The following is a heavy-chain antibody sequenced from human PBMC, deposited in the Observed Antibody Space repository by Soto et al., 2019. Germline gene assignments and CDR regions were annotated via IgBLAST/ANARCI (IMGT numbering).Heavy chain of an antibody. CDR1: GFTVSSNY. D-gene: IGHD1-20*01. J-gene: IGHJ4*02. CDR3: TLTGTTGLAGY. CDR2: IYSGGST. Sequence: GGSLRLSCAASGFTVSSNYMSWVRQAPGKGLEWVSVIYSGGSTYYADSVKGRFTISRDNSKKTLYLQMNSLSAEDTAVYYCTLTGTTGLAGYWGQGTLVTVSS. V-gene: IGHV3-66*01.